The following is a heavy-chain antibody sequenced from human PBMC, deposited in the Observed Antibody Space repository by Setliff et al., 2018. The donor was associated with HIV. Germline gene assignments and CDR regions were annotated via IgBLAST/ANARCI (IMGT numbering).Heavy chain of an antibody. CDR3: AQICGGYSGSGNFPH. CDR1: GFSLTTSGMC. J-gene: IGHJ4*02. D-gene: IGHD3-10*01. V-gene: IGHV2-70*11. CDR2: IDWDDDK. Sequence: SGPTLVNPTPTLTLTCNFSGFSLTTSGMCVSWIRQPPGKALEWLARIDWDDDKYYITSLKTRLTISKDTSKNQVVLTLTNVDPVDTATYYCAQICGGYSGSGNFPHWGLGTLVTVSS.